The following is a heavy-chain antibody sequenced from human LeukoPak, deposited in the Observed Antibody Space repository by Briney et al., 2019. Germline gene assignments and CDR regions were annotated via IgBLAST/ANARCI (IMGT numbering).Heavy chain of an antibody. CDR3: AREVYDFWSGTSYGFDY. CDR2: ISGNGVST. J-gene: IGHJ4*02. Sequence: GGSLRLSFAASGFTFSTYPMHWVRQAPGKGLEYVSAISGNGVSTYYANSVKRRFTISRDNSKNTVHLQMGSLRAEDMAVYYCAREVYDFWSGTSYGFDYWGQGTLVTVSS. V-gene: IGHV3-64*01. D-gene: IGHD3-3*01. CDR1: GFTFSTYP.